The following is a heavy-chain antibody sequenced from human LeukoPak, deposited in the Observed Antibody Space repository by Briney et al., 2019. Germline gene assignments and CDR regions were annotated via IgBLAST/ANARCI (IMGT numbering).Heavy chain of an antibody. D-gene: IGHD1-1*01. Sequence: ASVKVSCKASGYTFTNYHIHWVRQAPGQGLEWVGWINPNSGGTNFAQKFQGRVTMTRDTSISTAYMELSRLRSDDTAVYFCARDLGTTGTTSSYYYYFYGVDVWGQGTTVTVSS. J-gene: IGHJ6*02. V-gene: IGHV1-2*02. CDR3: ARDLGTTGTTSSYYYYFYGVDV. CDR1: GYTFTNYH. CDR2: INPNSGGT.